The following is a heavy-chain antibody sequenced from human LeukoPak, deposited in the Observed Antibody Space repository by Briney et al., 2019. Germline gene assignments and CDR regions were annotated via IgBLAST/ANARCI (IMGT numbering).Heavy chain of an antibody. CDR2: ISQDGSFK. V-gene: IGHV3-33*08. CDR3: AREKTNYDILTGYYRRDYYYYYYMDV. J-gene: IGHJ6*03. D-gene: IGHD3-9*01. Sequence: QTGGSLRLSCVVSGLNFSSNGMHWVRQAPGKGLEWVTVISQDGSFKHYVDSVEGRFTISRDNAKNSLYLQMNSLRAEDTAVYYCAREKTNYDILTGYYRRDYYYYYYMDVWGKGTTVTVSS. CDR1: GLNFSSNG.